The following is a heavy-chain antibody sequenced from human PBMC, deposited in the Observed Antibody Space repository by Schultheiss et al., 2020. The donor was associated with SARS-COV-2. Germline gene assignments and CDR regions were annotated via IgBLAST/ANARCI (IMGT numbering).Heavy chain of an antibody. J-gene: IGHJ5*02. D-gene: IGHD6-6*01. V-gene: IGHV3-23*01. CDR3: AKGEYSSSSGRA. CDR2: INSDGSST. Sequence: GGSLRLSCAASGFTFSSYAMSWVRQAPGKGLVWVSRINSDGSSTSYADSVKGRFTISRDNSKNTLYLQVNSLRAEDTAKYYCAKGEYSSSSGRAWGQGTLVTVSS. CDR1: GFTFSSYA.